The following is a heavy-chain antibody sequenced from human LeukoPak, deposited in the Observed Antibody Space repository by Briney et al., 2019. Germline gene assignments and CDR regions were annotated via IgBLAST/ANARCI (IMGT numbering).Heavy chain of an antibody. CDR1: GYTFTSYG. V-gene: IGHV1-18*04. D-gene: IGHD3-10*01. Sequence: ASAKVSCKASGYTFTSYGISWVRQAPGQGLEWMGWISAYNGNTNYAQKLQGRVTMTTDTSTSTAYMVLRSLRSDDTAVYYCARDWGYYGSGSYYVLGFWGQGTLVTVSS. CDR3: ARDWGYYGSGSYYVLGF. J-gene: IGHJ4*02. CDR2: ISAYNGNT.